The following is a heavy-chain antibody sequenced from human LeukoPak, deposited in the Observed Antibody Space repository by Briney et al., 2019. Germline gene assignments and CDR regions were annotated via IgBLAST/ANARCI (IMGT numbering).Heavy chain of an antibody. CDR2: LYYSGTT. D-gene: IGHD3-10*01. CDR3: ARFSGEDSPLHALDI. CDR1: GASINSYF. V-gene: IGHV4-59*01. Sequence: SETLSLTCTVSGASINSYFWSWIRRPPGKGLEWIGSLYYSGTTNYNPSLKSRVTISLDTSKNQFSLKLSSVTAADTAVYYCARFSGEDSPLHALDIWGQGTMVTVSS. J-gene: IGHJ3*02.